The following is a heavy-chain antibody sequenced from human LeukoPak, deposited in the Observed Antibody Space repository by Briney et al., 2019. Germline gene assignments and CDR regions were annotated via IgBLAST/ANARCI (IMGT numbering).Heavy chain of an antibody. CDR2: IYHSGST. J-gene: IGHJ6*03. Sequence: SETLSLTCTVSGYSISSGYYWGWIRQPPGKGLEWIGSIYHSGSTNYNPSLKSRVTISVDTSKNQFSLKPSSVTAADTAVYYCARLYYDFWSGYYYYYYYYMDVWGKGTTVTVSS. CDR1: GYSISSGYY. V-gene: IGHV4-38-2*02. D-gene: IGHD3-3*01. CDR3: ARLYYDFWSGYYYYYYYYMDV.